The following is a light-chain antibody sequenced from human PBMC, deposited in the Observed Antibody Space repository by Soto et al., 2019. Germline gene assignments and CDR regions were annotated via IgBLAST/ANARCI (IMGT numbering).Light chain of an antibody. Sequence: DIQVTQSPSSLSASVGDRVTITCRASQTIARYLNWYQQRPGKAPKLLIYAATRLESGVPSRFGGSGSGTDFTLTISSLQPEDFATYYCQQANSFPITFGQGTRLEIK. J-gene: IGKJ5*01. CDR1: QTIARY. CDR3: QQANSFPIT. V-gene: IGKV1-39*01. CDR2: AAT.